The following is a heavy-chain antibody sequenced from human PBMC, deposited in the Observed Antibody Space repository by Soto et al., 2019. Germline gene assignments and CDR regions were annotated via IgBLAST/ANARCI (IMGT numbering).Heavy chain of an antibody. J-gene: IGHJ6*02. V-gene: IGHV1-69*06. Sequence: QVQLVQSGAEVKKPGSSVKVSCKASGGTFSSYAISWVRQAPGQGLEWMGGIIPIFGTANYAQKFQGRVTITAEKSTSTAYMELSSLRSEDTAVYYCARHQTQAPYYYYYGMDVWGQGTTVTVSS. CDR3: ARHQTQAPYYYYYGMDV. CDR1: GGTFSSYA. CDR2: IIPIFGTA. D-gene: IGHD6-6*01.